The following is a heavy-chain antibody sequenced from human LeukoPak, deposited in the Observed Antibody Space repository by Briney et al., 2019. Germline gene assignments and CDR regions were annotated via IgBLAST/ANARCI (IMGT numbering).Heavy chain of an antibody. CDR3: ATGIIATTRVDY. CDR2: VDPEDGKT. V-gene: IGHV1-69-2*01. CDR1: GYTFTDHY. Sequence: ASVKVSCKVSGYTFTDHYLHWVQQASGKGLEWVGLVDPEDGKTTYAEKFQGRVTITADTSTATAYMELSSLRSEDTAVYYCATGIIATTRVDYWGQGTLVTVSS. J-gene: IGHJ4*02. D-gene: IGHD5-12*01.